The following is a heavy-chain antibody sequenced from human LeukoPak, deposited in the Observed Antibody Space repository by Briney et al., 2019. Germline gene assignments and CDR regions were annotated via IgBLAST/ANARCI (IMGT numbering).Heavy chain of an antibody. V-gene: IGHV1-2*02. CDR2: IDPNSGAT. J-gene: IGHJ5*02. CDR1: GYTFTDYY. Sequence: ASVKVSCKASGYTFTDYYIHWVRQAPGQGLEWMAWIDPNSGATNYAQKFQGRITMTRDTSISTAYMELSRLRSDDTAVYYCARVEATYSGDPWGQGTLVTVSS. D-gene: IGHD2-21*01. CDR3: ARVEATYSGDP.